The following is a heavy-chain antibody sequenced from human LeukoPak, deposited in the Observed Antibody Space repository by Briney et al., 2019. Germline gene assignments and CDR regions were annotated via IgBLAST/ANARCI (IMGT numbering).Heavy chain of an antibody. CDR1: GYTFTDYY. J-gene: IGHJ4*02. V-gene: IGHV1-2*02. CDR2: INPNSGGT. Sequence: ASVKVSCKASGYTFTDYYIHWVRQAPGQGLEWMGWINPNSGGTNYAQKFQGRVTMTRDTSISTAYMELSRLRSDDTAVYYCARDREGSGWGGVLDYWGQGTLVTVSS. D-gene: IGHD6-19*01. CDR3: ARDREGSGWGGVLDY.